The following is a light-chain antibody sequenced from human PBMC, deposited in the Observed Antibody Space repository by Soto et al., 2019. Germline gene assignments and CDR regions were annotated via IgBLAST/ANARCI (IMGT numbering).Light chain of an antibody. Sequence: DIQMTQSPSSVSASVGDRVTITCRASQDISTWLAWYQQRPGKAPKLLMYYASTLQSGVPSRFSGSGSGTDFTLTISSLQPEDFATYYCQQSHSFPRTFGQGSKVEIK. CDR1: QDISTW. CDR3: QQSHSFPRT. CDR2: YAS. J-gene: IGKJ1*01. V-gene: IGKV1-12*01.